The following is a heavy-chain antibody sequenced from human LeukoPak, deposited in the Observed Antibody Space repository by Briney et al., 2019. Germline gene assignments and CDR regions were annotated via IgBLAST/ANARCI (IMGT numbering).Heavy chain of an antibody. CDR2: IYYSGST. CDR3: ALAENPGIFDY. J-gene: IGHJ4*02. V-gene: IGHV4-39*01. D-gene: IGHD3-10*01. Sequence: SETLSLTCTVSGGSISSSSYSWGWIRQPPGKGLEWIGSIYYSGSTYYNPSLKSRVTISVDTSKNQFSLKLSSVTAADTAVYYCALAENPGIFDYWGQGTLVTVSS. CDR1: GGSISSSSYS.